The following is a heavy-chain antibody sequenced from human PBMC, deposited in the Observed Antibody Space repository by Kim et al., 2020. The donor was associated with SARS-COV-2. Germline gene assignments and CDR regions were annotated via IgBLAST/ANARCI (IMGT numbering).Heavy chain of an antibody. CDR1: GFSVGDIF. Sequence: GGSLRLSCAASGFSVGDIFMSWVRQAPGKGLEWVSVLYSSGTPFFADSVKGRFSISRDSSKNTLDLQMYNLRAEDTALYYCASGNLWHDYGDYSRDFWG. D-gene: IGHD4-17*01. CDR3: ASGNLWHDYGDYSRDF. V-gene: IGHV3-66*01. J-gene: IGHJ4*01. CDR2: LYSSGTP.